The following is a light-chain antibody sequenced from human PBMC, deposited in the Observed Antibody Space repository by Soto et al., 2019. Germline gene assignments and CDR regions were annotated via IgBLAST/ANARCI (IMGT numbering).Light chain of an antibody. CDR1: SSDVGGYNY. CDR3: SSYTSSSTLEG. V-gene: IGLV2-14*01. CDR2: DVS. Sequence: QSALTQPASVSWSPGQSITISCTGTSSDVGGYNYVSWYQQHPGKAPKLMIYDVSNRPSGVSNRFSGSKSGNTASLTISGLQAEDEADYYCSSYTSSSTLEGFGTGTKVTVL. J-gene: IGLJ1*01.